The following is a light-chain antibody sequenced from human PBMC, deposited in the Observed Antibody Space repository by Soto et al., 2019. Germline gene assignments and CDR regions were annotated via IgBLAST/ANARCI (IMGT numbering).Light chain of an antibody. Sequence: DIPMTQSPSSLSSSIGGRGTITCRASQSISSYLNWYQQKPGKAPKLLIYAASSLQSGVPSRFSGSGSGTDFTLTISSLQPEDFATYYCQQSYSTPRTFGQGTKVDI. V-gene: IGKV1-39*01. CDR3: QQSYSTPRT. CDR2: AAS. J-gene: IGKJ1*01. CDR1: QSISSY.